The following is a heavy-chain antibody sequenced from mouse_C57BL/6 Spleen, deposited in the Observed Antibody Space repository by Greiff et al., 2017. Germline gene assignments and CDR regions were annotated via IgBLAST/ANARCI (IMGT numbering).Heavy chain of an antibody. D-gene: IGHD2-5*01. J-gene: IGHJ1*03. CDR3: ARWGYSNWYFDV. Sequence: VQLKQSGPELVKPGASVKISCKASGYTFTDYYMNWVKQSHGKSLEWIGDINPNNGGTSYNQKFKGKATLTVDKSSSTAYMELRSLTSEDSAVYYCARWGYSNWYFDVWGTGTTVTVSS. CDR2: INPNNGGT. CDR1: GYTFTDYY. V-gene: IGHV1-26*01.